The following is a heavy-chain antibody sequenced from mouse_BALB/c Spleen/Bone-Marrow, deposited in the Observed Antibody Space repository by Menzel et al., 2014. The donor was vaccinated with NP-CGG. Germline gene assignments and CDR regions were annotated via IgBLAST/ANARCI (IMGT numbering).Heavy chain of an antibody. Sequence: QVQLQQSGPGLVAPSQSLSITCTISGFSLTSYGVHWVRQPPGKGLEWLVVIWSDGSTTYNSALKSRLSISKDNSKSQVFLKMNSLRTDDTAMYYCARHSGGNYGYAMDYWGQGTSVTVSS. D-gene: IGHD2-1*01. CDR3: ARHSGGNYGYAMDY. CDR1: GFSLTSYG. V-gene: IGHV2-6-1*01. CDR2: IWSDGST. J-gene: IGHJ4*01.